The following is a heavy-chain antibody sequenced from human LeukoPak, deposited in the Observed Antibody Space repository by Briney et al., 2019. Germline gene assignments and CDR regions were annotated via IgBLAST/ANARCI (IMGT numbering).Heavy chain of an antibody. V-gene: IGHV1-46*01. CDR3: ASGGYDWDAYDY. Sequence: ASVKLSCKDSGNSNIHWVRQTPGQGPEWMGLIRPGGGATSYAQKFQGRVSMTRDRSTSIVYMELSSLRSEDTAVYFCASGGYDWDAYDYWGQGTPVTVSS. D-gene: IGHD5-12*01. CDR2: IRPGGGAT. CDR1: GNSN. J-gene: IGHJ4*02.